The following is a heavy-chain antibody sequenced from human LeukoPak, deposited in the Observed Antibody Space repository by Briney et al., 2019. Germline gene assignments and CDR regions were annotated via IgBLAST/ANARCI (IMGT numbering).Heavy chain of an antibody. CDR1: GYSFSSYW. Sequence: GESLKISCTASGYSFSSYWIGWMRQMPGKGLEWMGVIYPADSDTRYSPSFQGQVTISADKSISTAYLQWSSLRASDTAVYYCAKGDGEFAHWGQGTLVTVSS. CDR2: IYPADSDT. D-gene: IGHD3-10*01. J-gene: IGHJ4*02. V-gene: IGHV5-51*01. CDR3: AKGDGEFAH.